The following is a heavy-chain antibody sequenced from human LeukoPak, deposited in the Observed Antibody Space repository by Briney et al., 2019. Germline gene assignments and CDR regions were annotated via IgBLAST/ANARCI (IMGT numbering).Heavy chain of an antibody. CDR1: GFAFSSYW. CDR2: INSDGSST. D-gene: IGHD3-9*01. Sequence: GGSLRLSCAAAGFAFSSYWMHWVRQAPGKGLVWVSRINSDGSSTSYADSVKGRFTISRDNAKNTLYLQMNSLRAEDTAVYYCASIYYDIRVDWGQGTLVTVSS. CDR3: ASIYYDIRVD. J-gene: IGHJ4*02. V-gene: IGHV3-74*01.